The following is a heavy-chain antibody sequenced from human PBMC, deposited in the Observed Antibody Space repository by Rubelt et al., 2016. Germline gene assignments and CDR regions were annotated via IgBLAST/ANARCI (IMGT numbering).Heavy chain of an antibody. CDR2: ISYDGRNK. V-gene: IGHV3-30*04. Sequence: GFTFSSYAMHWVRQAPGKGLEWVALISYDGRNKYYTDSLKGRFTISRDNSKNTLYLQMNSLRIEDTAVFYCARDPVAVAGGVRHFDYWGQGTLVTVSS. D-gene: IGHD6-19*01. CDR3: ARDPVAVAGGVRHFDY. CDR1: GFTFSSYA. J-gene: IGHJ4*02.